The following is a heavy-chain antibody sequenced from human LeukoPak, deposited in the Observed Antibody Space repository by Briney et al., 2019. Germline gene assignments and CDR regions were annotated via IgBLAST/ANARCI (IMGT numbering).Heavy chain of an antibody. CDR3: ARGYIAVAGTEGAFDI. Sequence: ASVKVSCKASGGTFSSYAISWARQAPGQGLEWMGGIIPMFGTTDYVQKFQGRVTITADESTRTAYMELSSLRSEDTAVYYCARGYIAVAGTEGAFDIWGQGTMVTVSS. CDR1: GGTFSSYA. CDR2: IIPMFGTT. D-gene: IGHD6-19*01. J-gene: IGHJ3*02. V-gene: IGHV1-69*13.